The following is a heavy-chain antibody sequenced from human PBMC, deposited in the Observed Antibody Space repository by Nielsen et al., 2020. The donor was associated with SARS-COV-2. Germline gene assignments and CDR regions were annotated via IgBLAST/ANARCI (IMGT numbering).Heavy chain of an antibody. V-gene: IGHV3-23*01. Sequence: GGSLRLSCAASGFTFSSYAMSWVRQAPGKGLEWVSAISGSGGSTYYADSVKGRFTISRDNSKNTLYLQMNSLRAEDTAVYYCTLAGIAARLVDYWGQGTLVTVSS. D-gene: IGHD6-6*01. J-gene: IGHJ4*02. CDR3: TLAGIAARLVDY. CDR1: GFTFSSYA. CDR2: ISGSGGST.